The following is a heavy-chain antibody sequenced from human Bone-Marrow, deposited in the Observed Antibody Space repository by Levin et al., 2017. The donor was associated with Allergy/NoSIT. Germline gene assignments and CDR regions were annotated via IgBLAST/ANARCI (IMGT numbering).Heavy chain of an antibody. CDR1: GFTFSSYS. CDR3: ATHGYCSSTSCFFDY. D-gene: IGHD2-2*01. J-gene: IGHJ4*02. CDR2: ISSSSSTI. V-gene: IGHV3-48*01. Sequence: GGSLRLSCAASGFTFSSYSMNWVRQAPGKGLEWVSYISSSSSTIYYADSVKGRFTISRDNAKNSLYLQMNSLRAEDTAVYYCATHGYCSSTSCFFDYWGQGTLVTVSS.